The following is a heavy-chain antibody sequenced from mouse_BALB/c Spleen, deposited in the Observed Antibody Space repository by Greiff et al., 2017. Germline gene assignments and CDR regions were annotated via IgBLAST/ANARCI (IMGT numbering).Heavy chain of an antibody. Sequence: EVQRVESGGGLVKPGGSLKLSCAASGFTFSSYTMSWVRQTPEKRLEWVATISSGGSYTYYPDSVKGRFTISRDNAKNTLYLQMSSLKSEDTAMYYCTRYGNFDYWGQGTTLTVSS. CDR2: ISSGGSYT. D-gene: IGHD2-10*02. V-gene: IGHV5-6-4*01. J-gene: IGHJ2*01. CDR1: GFTFSSYT. CDR3: TRYGNFDY.